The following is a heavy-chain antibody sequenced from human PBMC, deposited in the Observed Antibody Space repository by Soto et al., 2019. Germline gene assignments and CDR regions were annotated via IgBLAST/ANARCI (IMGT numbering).Heavy chain of an antibody. CDR3: AREGYCSSTSCRLTDY. D-gene: IGHD2-2*01. J-gene: IGHJ4*02. Sequence: SQTLSLTCAISGDSVSSNSAAWNWIRQSPSRGLEWLGRTYYRSKWYNDYAVSVKSRITINPDTSKNQFSLQLNSVTPEDTAVYYCAREGYCSSTSCRLTDYWGQGTLVTVSS. V-gene: IGHV6-1*01. CDR2: TYYRSKWYN. CDR1: GDSVSSNSAA.